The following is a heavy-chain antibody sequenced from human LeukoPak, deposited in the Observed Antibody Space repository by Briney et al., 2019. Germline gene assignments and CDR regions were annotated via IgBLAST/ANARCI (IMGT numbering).Heavy chain of an antibody. CDR1: GFTFDDYA. D-gene: IGHD3/OR15-3a*01. CDR3: ASTMAAQSLIFIFDY. V-gene: IGHV3-9*01. J-gene: IGHJ4*02. CDR2: LSCNSGSK. Sequence: PGGYLRLYCAASGFTFDDYAMHWVRQAPGKGLEWVSDLSCNSGSKGYADSVKGRFTISRDNAKNSLYLQMNRLRAEDTGLYFCASTMAAQSLIFIFDYWGQGTLVTVSS.